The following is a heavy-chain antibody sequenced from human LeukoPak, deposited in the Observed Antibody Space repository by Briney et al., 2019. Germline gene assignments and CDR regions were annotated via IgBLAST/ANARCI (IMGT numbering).Heavy chain of an antibody. CDR1: GYTFISYY. CDR2: IDPSGGST. J-gene: IGHJ4*02. V-gene: IGHV1-46*01. CDR3: ASPHWSGSSAGFDY. D-gene: IGHD1-26*01. Sequence: ASVKVSCKASGYTFISYYMHWVRQAPGQGLEWMGIIDPSGGSTSYAQKFQGRLTMTRDMSTSTVYMELSSLRSEDTAVYYCASPHWSGSSAGFDYWGQGTLVTVSS.